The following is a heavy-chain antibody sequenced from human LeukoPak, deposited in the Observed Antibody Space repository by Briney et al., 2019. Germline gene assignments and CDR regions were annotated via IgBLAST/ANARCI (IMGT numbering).Heavy chain of an antibody. CDR2: IYDSGST. CDR1: GGSIITYY. CDR3: ARDTITRGFDY. D-gene: IGHD3-9*01. J-gene: IGHJ4*02. V-gene: IGHV4-59*01. Sequence: SETLSVTCTVSGGSIITYYGSWIRQPLGKGLEWIGYIYDSGSTNYNPSLKSRVTISVDTSKKQMSLKLSSVTAADPAVYYCARDTITRGFDYWGQGTLVTVSS.